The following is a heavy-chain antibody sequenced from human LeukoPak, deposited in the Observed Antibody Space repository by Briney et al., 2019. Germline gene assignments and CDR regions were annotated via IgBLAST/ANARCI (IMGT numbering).Heavy chain of an antibody. J-gene: IGHJ4*02. CDR2: IGSDGSDK. D-gene: IGHD3-10*01. CDR3: AKDPGWFGEPTIFDS. CDR1: GFSFTNYV. V-gene: IGHV3-30*02. Sequence: GGSLRLSCAASGFSFTNYVMHWVRQAPGKGLEGVSFIGSDGSDKHYADSVKGRFTISRDNSKNTLFLQMNSLRAEDMAVYYCAKDPGWFGEPTIFDSWGQGTLVTVSS.